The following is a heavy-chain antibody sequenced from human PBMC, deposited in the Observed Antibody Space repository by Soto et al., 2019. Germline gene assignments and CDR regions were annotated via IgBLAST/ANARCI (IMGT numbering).Heavy chain of an antibody. V-gene: IGHV1-69*02. J-gene: IGHJ1*01. D-gene: IGHD2-15*01. CDR1: GGTFSSYT. CDR3: ASNLLCSGGSCYSSVYLQH. Sequence: GASVKVSCKASGGTFSSYTINWVRQAPGQGLEWMGRIIAILGITNYAQKLQGRVTMTTDTSTSTAYMELRSLRSDDTAVYYCASNLLCSGGSCYSSVYLQHWGQGTLVTVSS. CDR2: IIAILGIT.